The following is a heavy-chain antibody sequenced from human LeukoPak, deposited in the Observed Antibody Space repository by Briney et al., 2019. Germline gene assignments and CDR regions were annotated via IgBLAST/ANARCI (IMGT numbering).Heavy chain of an antibody. Sequence: GASVKVSCKASGGTFSNYAIGWVRQAPGQGLEWMGGIIPLFGTANYAQKFQGRVTITADESTSTAYMELSSLRSEDTAVYYCARDSSEFRSLIPHWGQGTLVTVSS. V-gene: IGHV1-69*13. CDR3: ARDSSEFRSLIPH. CDR1: GGTFSNYA. D-gene: IGHD2-21*01. CDR2: IIPLFGTA. J-gene: IGHJ1*01.